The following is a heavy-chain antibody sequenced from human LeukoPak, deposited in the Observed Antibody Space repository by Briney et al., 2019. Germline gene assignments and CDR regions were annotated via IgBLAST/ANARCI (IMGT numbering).Heavy chain of an antibody. CDR3: ARDPVGATPVDY. Sequence: ASVTVSCKASGYTFTSYGISWVRQAPGQGLEWMGWISAYNGNTNYAQKLQGRVTMTTDTSTSTAYMELRSLRSDDTAVYYCARDPVGATPVDYWGQGTLVTVSS. V-gene: IGHV1-18*01. D-gene: IGHD1-26*01. CDR1: GYTFTSYG. J-gene: IGHJ4*02. CDR2: ISAYNGNT.